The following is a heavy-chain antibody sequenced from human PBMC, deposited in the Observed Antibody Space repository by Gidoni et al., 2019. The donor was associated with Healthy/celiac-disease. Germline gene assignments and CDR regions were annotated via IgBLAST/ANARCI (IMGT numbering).Heavy chain of an antibody. CDR1: GFTFSSYG. CDR3: AREDRDYYYYGMDV. CDR2: IWYDGSNK. V-gene: IGHV3-33*08. Sequence: QVQLVESGGGVVQPGRSLRRSCAASGFTFSSYGMHWVRQAPGKGLEWVAVIWYDGSNKYYADSVKGRFTISRDNSKNTLYLQMNSLRAEDTAVYYCAREDRDYYYYGMDVWGQGTTVTVSS. J-gene: IGHJ6*02. D-gene: IGHD3-10*01.